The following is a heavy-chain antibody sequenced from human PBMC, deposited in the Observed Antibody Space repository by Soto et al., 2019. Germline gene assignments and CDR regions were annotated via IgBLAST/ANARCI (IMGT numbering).Heavy chain of an antibody. CDR3: ARLAQGYGSGSYFIPDY. CDR2: INHSGST. J-gene: IGHJ4*02. CDR1: GGSFSGYY. V-gene: IGHV4-34*01. D-gene: IGHD3-10*01. Sequence: PSETLSLTCAVYGGSFSGYYWSWIRQPPGKGLEWIGEINHSGSTNYNPSLKSRVTISVDTSKNQFSLKLSSVTAADTAVYYCARLAQGYGSGSYFIPDYWGQGTLVTVSS.